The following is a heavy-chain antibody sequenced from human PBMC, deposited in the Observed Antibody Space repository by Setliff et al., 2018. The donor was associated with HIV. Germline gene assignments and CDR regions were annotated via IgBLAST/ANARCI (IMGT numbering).Heavy chain of an antibody. Sequence: ASVKVSCKASGGTFSNSAINWVRQAPGQGLEWMGGIIVTVDIANYAQKFQGRVTITADKLTNTVYMDLSGLRPDDTAVYYCAMTYTAMVVGLFDYWGQGTLVTVSS. CDR3: AMTYTAMVVGLFDY. D-gene: IGHD5-18*01. V-gene: IGHV1-69*10. CDR1: GGTFSNSA. J-gene: IGHJ4*02. CDR2: IIVTVDIA.